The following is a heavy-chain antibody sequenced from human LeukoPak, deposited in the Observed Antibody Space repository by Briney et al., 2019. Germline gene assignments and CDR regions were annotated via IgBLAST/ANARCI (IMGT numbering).Heavy chain of an antibody. Sequence: GGSLRLSCAASGFTFSSYAMHWVRQAPGKGLEWVAVISYDGSNKYYADSVKGRFTISRDNSKNTLYLQMNSLRAEDTAVYYCARDGGSYHYYYGMDVWGQGTTVTVSS. D-gene: IGHD1-26*01. J-gene: IGHJ6*02. CDR2: ISYDGSNK. CDR1: GFTFSSYA. CDR3: ARDGGSYHYYYGMDV. V-gene: IGHV3-30-3*01.